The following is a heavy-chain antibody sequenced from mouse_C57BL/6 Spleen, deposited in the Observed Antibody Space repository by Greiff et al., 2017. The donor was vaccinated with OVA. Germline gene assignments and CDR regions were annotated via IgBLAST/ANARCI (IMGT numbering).Heavy chain of an antibody. Sequence: VKLQESGPGLVQPSQSLSITCTVSGFSLTSYGVHWVRQSPGKGLEWLGVIWSGGSTDYNAAFISRLSISKDNSKSQVFFKMNRLQADDTAIYYCARTITSGYFDVWGTGTTVTVSS. CDR2: IWSGGST. D-gene: IGHD1-1*01. CDR1: GFSLTSYG. J-gene: IGHJ1*03. CDR3: ARTITSGYFDV. V-gene: IGHV2-2*01.